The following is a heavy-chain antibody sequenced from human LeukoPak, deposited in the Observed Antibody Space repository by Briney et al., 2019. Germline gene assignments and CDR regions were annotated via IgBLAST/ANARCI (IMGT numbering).Heavy chain of an antibody. CDR1: GFTFSSYG. J-gene: IGHJ4*02. Sequence: GRSLSLSCAASGFTFSSYGMHWVRQAPGKGLEWVAVIWYDGSNKYYADSVKGRFTISRDNSKNTLYLQMNSLRAEDTAVYYCARGRHCSSTSCLVEYWGQGTLVTVSS. V-gene: IGHV3-33*01. CDR3: ARGRHCSSTSCLVEY. D-gene: IGHD2-2*01. CDR2: IWYDGSNK.